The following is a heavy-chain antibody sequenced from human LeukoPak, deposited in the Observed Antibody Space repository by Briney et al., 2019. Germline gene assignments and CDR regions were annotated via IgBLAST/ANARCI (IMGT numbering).Heavy chain of an antibody. CDR3: AREPTARFVVVPAEPVFDY. CDR1: GGTFNSYA. CDR2: IIPILGIA. J-gene: IGHJ4*02. V-gene: IGHV1-69*04. D-gene: IGHD2-2*01. Sequence: SVKVSCKASGGTFNSYAISWVRQAPGQGLEWMGRIIPILGIANYAQKFQGRVTITADKSTSTAYMGLSSLRSEDTAVYYCAREPTARFVVVPAEPVFDYWGQGTLVTVSS.